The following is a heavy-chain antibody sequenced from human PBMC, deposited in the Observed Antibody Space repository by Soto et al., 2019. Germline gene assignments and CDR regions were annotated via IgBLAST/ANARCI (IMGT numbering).Heavy chain of an antibody. Sequence: GGSLRPSFPPFGFPFPGYTITWVGQAPGKGLEWVSSVSSTTNYIYYGDSMKGRFTISRDNAKNSLYLEMNSLRAEDTAVYYCARESEDLTSNFDYWGQGTLVTVSS. J-gene: IGHJ4*02. V-gene: IGHV3-21*06. CDR3: ARESEDLTSNFDY. CDR1: GFPFPGYT. CDR2: VSSTTNYI.